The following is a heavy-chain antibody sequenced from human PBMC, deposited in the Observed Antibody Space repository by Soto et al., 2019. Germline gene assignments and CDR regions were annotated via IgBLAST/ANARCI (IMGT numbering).Heavy chain of an antibody. CDR3: ARGVSAGVDY. Sequence: QVQLVQSGAEVREPGASVKVSCKASGYSFTSLDINWVRQTAGQGLEWMGWMQPSTGRTGYAQKFQGRVTITRDTSITTAYMELTTLTSDDTAFYYCARGVSAGVDYWGQGTLDTVSS. V-gene: IGHV1-8*01. D-gene: IGHD1-26*01. CDR1: GYSFTSLD. CDR2: MQPSTGRT. J-gene: IGHJ4*02.